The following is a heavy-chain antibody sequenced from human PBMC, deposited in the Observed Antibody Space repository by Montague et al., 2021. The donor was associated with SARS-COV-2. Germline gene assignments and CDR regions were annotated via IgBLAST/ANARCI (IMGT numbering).Heavy chain of an antibody. Sequence: SETLSLTCAVYGGSFSGYYWSWIRQPPVQGLEWIGEVNLSGSTNYNPSPKSRVTISVDTPKNQFSLKLSSVTAADTAVYYCSRVKSISSWSRKPGPVWGKGTTVAVSS. CDR3: SRVKSISSWSRKPGPV. J-gene: IGHJ6*04. V-gene: IGHV4-34*01. CDR1: GGSFSGYY. D-gene: IGHD6-6*01. CDR2: VNLSGST.